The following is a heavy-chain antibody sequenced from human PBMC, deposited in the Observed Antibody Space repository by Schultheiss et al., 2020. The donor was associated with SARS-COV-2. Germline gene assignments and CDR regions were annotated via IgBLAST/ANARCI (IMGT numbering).Heavy chain of an antibody. V-gene: IGHV3-74*01. CDR2: INSDGSST. CDR1: GFTFSSYW. CDR3: ARSTTPSPLNTPSSYYGVDV. D-gene: IGHD1-14*01. J-gene: IGHJ6*02. Sequence: GGSLRLSCAASGFTFSSYWMHWVRQAPGKGLVWVSRINSDGSSTNYADSVKGRFTISRDNAKNSLYLQINSLRAEDTAVYYCARSTTPSPLNTPSSYYGVDVWGQGTTVTVSS.